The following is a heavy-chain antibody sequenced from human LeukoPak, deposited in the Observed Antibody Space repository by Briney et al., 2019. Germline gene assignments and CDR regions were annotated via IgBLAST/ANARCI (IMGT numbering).Heavy chain of an antibody. V-gene: IGHV4-59*08. CDR1: GGSISSYY. CDR3: ARGTYYYDRFDY. D-gene: IGHD3-22*01. CDR2: IYYSGST. Sequence: PSETLSLTCTVSGGSISSYYWSWIRQPPGKGLEWIGYIYYSGSTNYNPSLKSRVTISVDTSKNQFSLKLSSVTAADTAVYYCARGTYYYDRFDYWGQGTLVTVSS. J-gene: IGHJ4*02.